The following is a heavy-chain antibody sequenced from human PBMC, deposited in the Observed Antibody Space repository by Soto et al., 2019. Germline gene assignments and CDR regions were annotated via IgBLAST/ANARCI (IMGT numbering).Heavy chain of an antibody. CDR2: IYPGDSDT. D-gene: IGHD1-26*01. CDR3: ASGLGRIAGSFDP. J-gene: IGHJ5*02. Sequence: GESLKISCKGSGYRFISYWIGWVRQRPGKGLEWMGIIYPGDSDTRYSSSFQGQVNISADKSTSTAYLQWTSLKASDTAIYSCASGLGRIAGSFDPWGQGTLVTVSS. V-gene: IGHV5-51*01. CDR1: GYRFISYW.